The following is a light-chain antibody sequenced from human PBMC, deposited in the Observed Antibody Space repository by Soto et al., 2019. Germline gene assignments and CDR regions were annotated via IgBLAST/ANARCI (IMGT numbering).Light chain of an antibody. CDR1: HDIKKY. CDR2: DAS. V-gene: IGKV1-27*01. Sequence: DIQMTQSPSSLSASVGDRVTITCQASHDIKKYLNWYQQKAHKVPKLLIHDASTLATGVPSRFTGSGSGTDFTLTISSLQPEDVAAYYCQKYNSAPLTFGGGTKVDIK. CDR3: QKYNSAPLT. J-gene: IGKJ4*01.